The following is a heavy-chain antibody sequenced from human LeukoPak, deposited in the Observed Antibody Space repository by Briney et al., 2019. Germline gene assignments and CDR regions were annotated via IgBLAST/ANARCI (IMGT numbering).Heavy chain of an antibody. V-gene: IGHV3-30-3*01. CDR1: GFTFSSYA. D-gene: IGHD3-10*01. CDR3: ARDSGGSGNNLDY. CDR2: ISYDGSNK. J-gene: IGHJ4*02. Sequence: PGGSLRLSCAASGFTFSSYAMHWVRQAPGKGLEWVAVISYDGSNKYYADSVKGRFTISRDNSKNTLYLQMNSLRAEDTAVYYCARDSGGSGNNLDYWGQGTLVTVS.